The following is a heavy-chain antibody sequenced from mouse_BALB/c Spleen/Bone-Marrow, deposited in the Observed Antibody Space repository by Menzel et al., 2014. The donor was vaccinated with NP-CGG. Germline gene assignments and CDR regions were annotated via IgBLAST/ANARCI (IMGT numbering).Heavy chain of an antibody. V-gene: IGHV1-67*01. CDR3: ARRGWLLPYYYAMDY. Sequence: QVQLQQSGPEVVRPGVSVKISCKGSGYTFTDYAMHWVKQSHAKSLEWIGVISTYYGNTNYNQKFKGKATMTVDKSSSTAYMELARLTSEDSAIYYCARRGWLLPYYYAMDYWGQGTSVTVSS. CDR2: ISTYYGNT. D-gene: IGHD2-3*01. CDR1: GYTFTDYA. J-gene: IGHJ4*01.